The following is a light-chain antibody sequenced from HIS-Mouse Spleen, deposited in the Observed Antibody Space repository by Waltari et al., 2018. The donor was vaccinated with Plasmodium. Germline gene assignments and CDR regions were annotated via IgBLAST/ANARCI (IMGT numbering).Light chain of an antibody. V-gene: IGKV1-39*01. J-gene: IGKJ1*01. Sequence: DIQMTQSPSSLSASVGDRVTITCRASQSISSYLNWYQQKPGKSPKLLIYAASSLQCGVPSRFSGSGSGTDFTLTISSLQPEDFATYYCQQNYNTWTFGQGTKVEIK. CDR3: QQNYNTWT. CDR2: AAS. CDR1: QSISSY.